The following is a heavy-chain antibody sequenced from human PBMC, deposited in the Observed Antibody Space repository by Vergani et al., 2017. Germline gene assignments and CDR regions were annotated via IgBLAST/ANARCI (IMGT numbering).Heavy chain of an antibody. CDR3: ARDLEMATISLGFDP. J-gene: IGHJ5*02. Sequence: QVQLVQSGAEVKTPGASVKVSCKASGYTFTGYYMHWVRQAPGQGLEWMGWINPNSGGTNYAQKFQGRVTRTRDTSISTAYMELSRLRSDDTAVYYCARDLEMATISLGFDPWGQGSLVTVSS. V-gene: IGHV1-2*02. CDR2: INPNSGGT. CDR1: GYTFTGYY. D-gene: IGHD5-24*01.